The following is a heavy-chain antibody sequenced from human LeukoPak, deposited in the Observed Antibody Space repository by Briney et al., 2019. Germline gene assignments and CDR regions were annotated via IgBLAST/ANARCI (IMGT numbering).Heavy chain of an antibody. V-gene: IGHV4-4*02. CDR3: ARDRVRGNANPYFDY. J-gene: IGHJ4*02. CDR1: GGSIISSNW. CDR2: IYHSGST. Sequence: SGPLSLTCAVSGGSIISSNWWSWVRQPPGKGLEWVGEIYHSGSTNYNPSLKSRVTISVDKSKNQFSLKLSSVTAADTAVYYCARDRVRGNANPYFDYWGQGTLVTVSS. D-gene: IGHD1-1*01.